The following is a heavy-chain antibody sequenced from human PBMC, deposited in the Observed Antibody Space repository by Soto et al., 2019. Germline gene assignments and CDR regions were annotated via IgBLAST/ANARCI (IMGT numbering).Heavy chain of an antibody. J-gene: IGHJ4*02. Sequence: QLQLQESGPGLVKPSETLSLTCTVSGGSISSSSYYWGWIRQPPGKGLEWIGSIYYSGSTYYNPSLKRRVTISVDTAKNQFSLKLSSVTAADTAVYYWASRTFDDYYDRSGLDYWGQGTLVTVSS. CDR3: ASRTFDDYYDRSGLDY. D-gene: IGHD3-22*01. CDR2: IYYSGST. V-gene: IGHV4-39*01. CDR1: GGSISSSSYY.